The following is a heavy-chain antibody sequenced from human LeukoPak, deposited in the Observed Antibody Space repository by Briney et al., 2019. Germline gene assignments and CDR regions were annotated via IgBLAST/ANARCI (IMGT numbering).Heavy chain of an antibody. Sequence: GGSLRLSCAASGFTFSSYAMSWVRQAPGKGLEWVSTISGSGGSTYYADSVKGRFTISRDNSKNTLYLQMNSLRAEDTAVYYCASETMVRGVIRVWGQGTLVTVSS. CDR2: ISGSGGST. V-gene: IGHV3-23*01. J-gene: IGHJ4*02. CDR3: ASETMVRGVIRV. D-gene: IGHD3-10*01. CDR1: GFTFSSYA.